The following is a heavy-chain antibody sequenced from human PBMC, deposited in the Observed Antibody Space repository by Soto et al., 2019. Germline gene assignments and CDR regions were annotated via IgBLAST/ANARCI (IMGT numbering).Heavy chain of an antibody. J-gene: IGHJ3*02. Sequence: PGGSLRLSCAASGFTFSDAWMNWVRQAPGKGLEWVSAISGSGGSTYYADSVKGRFTISRDNSKNTLYLQMNSLRAEDTAVYYCAKSLRFLEWPYDAFDIWGQGTMVTVSS. V-gene: IGHV3-23*01. CDR3: AKSLRFLEWPYDAFDI. CDR2: ISGSGGST. CDR1: GFTFSDAW. D-gene: IGHD3-3*01.